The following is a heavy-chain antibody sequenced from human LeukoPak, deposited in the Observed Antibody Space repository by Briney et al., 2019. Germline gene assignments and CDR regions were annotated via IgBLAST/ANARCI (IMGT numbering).Heavy chain of an antibody. Sequence: SVKVSCKASGGTFSSYTISWVRQAPGQELEWMGRIIPILGIANYAQKFQGRVTITADKSTSTAYMELSSLRSEDTAVYYCAREVDELYYYDSSGYYVDYWGQGTLVTVSS. CDR3: AREVDELYYYDSSGYYVDY. CDR1: GGTFSSYT. V-gene: IGHV1-69*04. CDR2: IIPILGIA. J-gene: IGHJ4*02. D-gene: IGHD3-22*01.